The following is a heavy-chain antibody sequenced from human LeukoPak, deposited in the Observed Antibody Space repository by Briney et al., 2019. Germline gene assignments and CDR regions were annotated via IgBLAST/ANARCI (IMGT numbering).Heavy chain of an antibody. Sequence: SETLSLTCNVSGVSISTTSYYWGWIRQPPGKGLEWIGSIYYSGSTYYNPSLKSRVTISVDTSKNQFSLKLSSVTAADTAVYYCARVLATRESGMDVWGQGTTVTVSS. J-gene: IGHJ6*02. D-gene: IGHD1-26*01. CDR1: GVSISTTSYY. CDR2: IYYSGST. V-gene: IGHV4-39*07. CDR3: ARVLATRESGMDV.